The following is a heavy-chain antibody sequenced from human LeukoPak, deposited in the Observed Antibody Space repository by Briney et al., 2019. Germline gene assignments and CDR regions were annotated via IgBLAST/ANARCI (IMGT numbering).Heavy chain of an antibody. D-gene: IGHD3-10*01. J-gene: IGHJ4*02. CDR3: AKIGFGEFSRLLSFDY. Sequence: GGSLRLSCAASGFTFSNYAMSWVRQAPGKGLEWVSGITGGGGSTYYVDSVKGRFTISRDKSKNTLYLQMNSLRAEDTAVYYCAKIGFGEFSRLLSFDYWGQGTLVTVSS. CDR1: GFTFSNYA. V-gene: IGHV3-23*01. CDR2: ITGGGGST.